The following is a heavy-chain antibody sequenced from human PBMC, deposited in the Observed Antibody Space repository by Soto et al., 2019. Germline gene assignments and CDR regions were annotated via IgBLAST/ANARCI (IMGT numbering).Heavy chain of an antibody. CDR3: ARVMWPNSITIFGVVKDYYYYYMDV. V-gene: IGHV3-21*01. J-gene: IGHJ6*03. CDR1: GFTFSSYS. CDR2: ISSSSSYI. Sequence: GGSLRLSCAASGFTFSSYSMNWVRQAPGKGLEWVSSISSSSSYIYYADSVKGRFTISRDNAKNSLYLQMNSLRAEDTAVYYCARVMWPNSITIFGVVKDYYYYYMDVWGKGTTVTVSS. D-gene: IGHD3-3*01.